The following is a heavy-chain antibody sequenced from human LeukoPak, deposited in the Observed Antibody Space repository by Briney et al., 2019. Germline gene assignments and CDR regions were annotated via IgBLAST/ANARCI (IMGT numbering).Heavy chain of an antibody. D-gene: IGHD7-27*01. CDR1: GYGFSTFD. J-gene: IGHJ6*03. V-gene: IGHV1-8*03. CDR2: LNPNTGKT. Sequence: AAVKVSCKASGYGFSTFDINWVRQAPGQGLEWMGWLNPNTGKTGYAQKFQDRVTITGNSSISTVDMELSSLTSDDTAVYYCTRGPLTGEHYHYYMDVWGKGTTVTVSS. CDR3: TRGPLTGEHYHYYMDV.